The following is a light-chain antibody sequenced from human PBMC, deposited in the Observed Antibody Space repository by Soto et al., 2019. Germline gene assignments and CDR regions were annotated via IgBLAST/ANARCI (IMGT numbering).Light chain of an antibody. J-gene: IGLJ3*02. CDR1: SSNIGSNY. V-gene: IGLV1-47*01. CDR2: RNN. Sequence: QSVLTQPPSASGTPGQRVTISCSGSSSNIGSNYVYWYQQLPGTAPKLLIYRNNQRPSGVPDRFSGSKSGTSASLAISGLRSEDEGDYYCAAWDGSLGGVVFGGGTKLTVL. CDR3: AAWDGSLGGVV.